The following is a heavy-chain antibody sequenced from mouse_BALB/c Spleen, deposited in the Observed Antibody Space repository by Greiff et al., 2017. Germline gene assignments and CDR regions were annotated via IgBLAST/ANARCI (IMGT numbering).Heavy chain of an antibody. CDR2: ISSGSSTI. J-gene: IGHJ4*01. CDR3: ARRGYDPYYAMDY. Sequence: EVQLVESGGGLVQPGGSRKLSCAASGFTFSSFGMHCVRQAPEKGLEWVAYISSGSSTIYYADTVKGRFTISRDNPKNTLFLQMTSLRSEDTAMYYCARRGYDPYYAMDYWGQGTSVTVSS. V-gene: IGHV5-17*02. D-gene: IGHD2-14*01. CDR1: GFTFSSFG.